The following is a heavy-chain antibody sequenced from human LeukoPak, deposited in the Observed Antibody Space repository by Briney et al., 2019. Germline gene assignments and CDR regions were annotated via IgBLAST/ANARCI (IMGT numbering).Heavy chain of an antibody. CDR3: ARGGMGIAAAPNNYYYYYMDV. CDR2: IIPIFGTA. CDR1: GGTFSSYA. Sequence: SEKVSCKASGGTFSSYAISWVRQAPGQGLEWTGGIIPIFGTANYAQKFQGRATITADESTSTAYMELSSLRSEDTAVYYCARGGMGIAAAPNNYYYYYMDVWGKGTTVTVSS. D-gene: IGHD6-13*01. V-gene: IGHV1-69*13. J-gene: IGHJ6*03.